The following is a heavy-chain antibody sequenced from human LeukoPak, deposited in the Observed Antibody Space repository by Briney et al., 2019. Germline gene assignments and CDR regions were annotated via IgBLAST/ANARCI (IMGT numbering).Heavy chain of an antibody. J-gene: IGHJ4*02. Sequence: ASVKASCKASGYIFTGYYIHWVRQAPGQGLEWMGWINPNTGSTNSAQKFQGRVTMSRDTSISTAYMELSRLRSDDTAVYYCARVLTTVTTLDYWGQGTLVTVSS. V-gene: IGHV1-2*02. CDR1: GYIFTGYY. CDR3: ARVLTTVTTLDY. CDR2: INPNTGST. D-gene: IGHD4-17*01.